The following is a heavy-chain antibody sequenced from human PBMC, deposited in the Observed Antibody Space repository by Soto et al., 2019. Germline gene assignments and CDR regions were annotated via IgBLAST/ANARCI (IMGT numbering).Heavy chain of an antibody. J-gene: IGHJ4*02. CDR3: AKYGSGTSYNKDFDS. D-gene: IGHD3-10*01. Sequence: SETLSLTCTVSGGSISRSSYYWGWIRQPPRKGKEWIGSINYSGSTQHNPSLKNRDTISVDTSMNQFSLKLSSVTAADTAVYYCAKYGSGTSYNKDFDSWGQGTLVTVSS. CDR1: GGSISRSSYY. V-gene: IGHV4-39*01. CDR2: INYSGST.